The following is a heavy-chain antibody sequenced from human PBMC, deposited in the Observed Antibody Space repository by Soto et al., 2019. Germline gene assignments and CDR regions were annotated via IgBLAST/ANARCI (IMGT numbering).Heavy chain of an antibody. CDR1: GFTFNSYA. J-gene: IGHJ1*01. Sequence: QVQLVESGGGVVQPGRSLRLSCAASGFTFNSYAMHWVRQAPGKGLEWVAVISYDGSNKYYADSVKGRFTISRDNSKNTLYLQMNSLRAEDTAVYYCARTHYDFWSGFYWGQGTLVTVSS. CDR2: ISYDGSNK. V-gene: IGHV3-30-3*01. D-gene: IGHD3-3*01. CDR3: ARTHYDFWSGFY.